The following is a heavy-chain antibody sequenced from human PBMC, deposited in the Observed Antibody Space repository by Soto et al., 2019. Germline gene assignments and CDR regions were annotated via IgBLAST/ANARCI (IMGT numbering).Heavy chain of an antibody. CDR2: ISSNGVGT. D-gene: IGHD6-6*01. Sequence: EVQPAESGGGLAQPGGSLRLSCAASGFTLSGYAMDWVRQAPGKGLEYVSGISSNGVGTYYANSVQGRFTISRDNSKNTVYLQMGSVRPEDMAVYYCARRARPDFYYMDVWGKGTTVTVSS. V-gene: IGHV3-64*01. CDR3: ARRARPDFYYMDV. CDR1: GFTLSGYA. J-gene: IGHJ6*03.